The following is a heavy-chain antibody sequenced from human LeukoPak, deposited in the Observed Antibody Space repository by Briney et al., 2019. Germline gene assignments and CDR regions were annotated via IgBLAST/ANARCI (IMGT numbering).Heavy chain of an antibody. CDR2: ISGSGDSI. J-gene: IGHJ4*02. D-gene: IGHD2-15*01. CDR1: GFTFSSYR. Sequence: GGSLRLSCAASGFTFSSYRMNWVRQAPGKGLEWVSYISGSGDSIYYADSVRGRFTISRDNAKNSLYLQMNSLRDDDTAVYFCARDDYCSGGDCYSGAFDYWGQGTPVTVSS. CDR3: ARDDYCSGGDCYSGAFDY. V-gene: IGHV3-48*02.